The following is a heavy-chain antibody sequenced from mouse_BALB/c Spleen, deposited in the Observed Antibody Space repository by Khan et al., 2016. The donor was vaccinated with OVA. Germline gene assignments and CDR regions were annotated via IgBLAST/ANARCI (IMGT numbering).Heavy chain of an antibody. Sequence: QVQLQQSGPELVRPGASVKMSCKASGYTLPSSYIHWVKPRPGQGLAWIGWLYPVDGSSKYNEKFKGTSTLNADKSYSTDYMLLSSLTSEDSAIYFCARGYYGYLDYWGQGTTLTVSS. CDR3: ARGYYGYLDY. J-gene: IGHJ2*01. D-gene: IGHD1-1*01. V-gene: IGHV1S56*01. CDR2: LYPVDGSS. CDR1: GYTLPSSY.